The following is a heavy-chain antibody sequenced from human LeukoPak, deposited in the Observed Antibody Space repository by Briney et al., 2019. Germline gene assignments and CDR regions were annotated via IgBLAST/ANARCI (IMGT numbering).Heavy chain of an antibody. V-gene: IGHV3-53*05. CDR1: GFTVSSDY. J-gene: IGHJ5*02. CDR2: IYSGGST. CDR3: ARNWFDP. Sequence: GGSLRLSCAASGFTVSSDYMSWVRQAPGKGLEWVSVIYSGGSTYCADSVKGRFTISRDKSKNTVYLQMNSLRFEDTAMYYCARNWFDPWGQGTLVTVSS.